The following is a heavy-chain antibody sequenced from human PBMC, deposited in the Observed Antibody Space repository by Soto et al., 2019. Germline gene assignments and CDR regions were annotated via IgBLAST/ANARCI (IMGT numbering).Heavy chain of an antibody. CDR3: ARRVGYCSGGSCYSPIGSRWFDP. CDR1: GGSFSGYY. V-gene: IGHV4-34*01. D-gene: IGHD2-15*01. Sequence: SETLSLTCAVYGGSFSGYYRSWIRQPPGKGLEWIGEINHSGSTNYNPSLKSRVTISVDTSKNQFSLKLSSVTAADTAVYYCARRVGYCSGGSCYSPIGSRWFDPWGQGTLVTVS. J-gene: IGHJ5*02. CDR2: INHSGST.